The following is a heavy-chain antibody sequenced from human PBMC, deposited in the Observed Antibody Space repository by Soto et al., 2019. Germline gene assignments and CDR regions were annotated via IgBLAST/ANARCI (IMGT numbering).Heavy chain of an antibody. V-gene: IGHV3-23*01. CDR1: GFTFSSYA. CDR2: MSASGGST. J-gene: IGHJ4*02. Sequence: GGSLRLSCAASGFTFSSYAMNLVRQAPGKGLEWVSTMSASGGSTYYTDAVKGRFTISRDKSKNTLSLKMNSLRAEDTAIYYCARDPSTGSADHWGQGTLVTVPS. CDR3: ARDPSTGSADH. D-gene: IGHD3-9*01.